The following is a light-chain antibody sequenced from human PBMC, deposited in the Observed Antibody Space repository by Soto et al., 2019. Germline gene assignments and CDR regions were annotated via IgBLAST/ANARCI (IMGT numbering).Light chain of an antibody. V-gene: IGLV2-14*01. CDR1: SSDVGGYNY. CDR2: DVS. J-gene: IGLJ2*01. CDR3: SSYTRSSTLVV. Sequence: QSALTQPASVSGSPGQSITISCTGSSSDVGGYNYVSWYQQHPGKAPKLMIYDVSNRPLGVSNRFSGSKSGNTASLTISGLQVEDEADYYCSSYTRSSTLVVFGGGTKLTVL.